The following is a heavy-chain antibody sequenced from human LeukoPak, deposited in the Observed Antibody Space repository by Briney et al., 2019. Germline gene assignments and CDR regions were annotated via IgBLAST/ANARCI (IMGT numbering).Heavy chain of an antibody. Sequence: GGSLRLSCAASGFTFSTYAMSWVCQAPGQGLGWVSGICGSGDNTYYADSVRGRFTISGDKSKSTVYLQMNSLGVEDTAIYYCARGRKLGAPTYFFDYWGQGTLVTVSS. D-gene: IGHD1-26*01. J-gene: IGHJ4*02. V-gene: IGHV3-23*01. CDR3: ARGRKLGAPTYFFDY. CDR2: ICGSGDNT. CDR1: GFTFSTYA.